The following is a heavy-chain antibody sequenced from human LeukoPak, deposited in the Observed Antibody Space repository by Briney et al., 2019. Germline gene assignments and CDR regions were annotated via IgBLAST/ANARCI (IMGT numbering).Heavy chain of an antibody. D-gene: IGHD6-13*01. V-gene: IGHV5-51*01. Sequence: GESLKISCKGSGYRFTSYWIGWVRQLPGEGLEWMRIIYPADSDTRYSPSFQGQVTISVDKSISTAFLQWSSLKASDTAMYYCARLHWGATPGTEAYYYYGMDVWGQGTTVTVSS. J-gene: IGHJ6*02. CDR1: GYRFTSYW. CDR2: IYPADSDT. CDR3: ARLHWGATPGTEAYYYYGMDV.